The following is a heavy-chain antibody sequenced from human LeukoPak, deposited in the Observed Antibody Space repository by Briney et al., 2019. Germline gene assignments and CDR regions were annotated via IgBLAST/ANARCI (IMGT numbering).Heavy chain of an antibody. CDR3: AKDKNWNVCDY. J-gene: IGHJ4*02. CDR1: EFTFSSYA. V-gene: IGHV3-30*09. CDR2: MSYDGNNK. Sequence: GGSLRLSCAASEFTFSSYAMHWVRQAPGKGLEWVAVMSYDGNNKYYADSVKGRFAISRDNSKNTLYLQMNSLRAEDTAVYYCAKDKNWNVCDYWGRGTLVTVSS. D-gene: IGHD1-1*01.